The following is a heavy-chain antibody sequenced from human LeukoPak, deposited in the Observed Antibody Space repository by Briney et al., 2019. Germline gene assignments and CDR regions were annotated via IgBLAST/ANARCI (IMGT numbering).Heavy chain of an antibody. CDR1: GFTGSSNF. J-gene: IGHJ6*03. CDR2: IYYGGST. D-gene: IGHD1-14*01. Sequence: GGSLRLSCAASGFTGSSNFMSWVRQAPGKGVEWVSVIYYGGSTYYAVSVLRRLTISRDKSKYKVHLLTNNLQAEGTGEYYSARGAPEILRAYYYYYKDVWGKGTTVTVAS. CDR3: ARGAPEILRAYYYYYKDV. V-gene: IGHV3-53*01.